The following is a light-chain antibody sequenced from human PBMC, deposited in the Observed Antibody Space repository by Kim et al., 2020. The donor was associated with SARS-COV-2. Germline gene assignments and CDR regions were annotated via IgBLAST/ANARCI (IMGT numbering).Light chain of an antibody. Sequence: GQGVTISCSGGFSIVGRNTVNWWQQLPGTTPKLLIFGYNQRPSGVPDRFSGSKSGTSASLAISGLQSEDEADYYCAAWDDNLNGVGFGGGTQLTVL. CDR2: GYN. V-gene: IGLV1-44*01. CDR3: AAWDDNLNGVG. CDR1: FSIVGRNT. J-gene: IGLJ2*01.